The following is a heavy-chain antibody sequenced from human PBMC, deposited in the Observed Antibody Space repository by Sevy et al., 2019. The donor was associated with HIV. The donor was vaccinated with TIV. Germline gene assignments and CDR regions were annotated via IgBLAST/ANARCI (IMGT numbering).Heavy chain of an antibody. J-gene: IGHJ5*02. CDR3: VKPGIGDTTSLTWFDP. CDR2: ISSNGGST. D-gene: IGHD6-13*01. CDR1: GFTFSSYA. V-gene: IGHV3-64D*06. Sequence: GGSLRLSCSASGFTFSSYAMHWVRQAPGKGLEYVSAISSNGGSTYYADSVKGRFTISRDNSKNTLYLQMSSLRAEDTAVYYCVKPGIGDTTSLTWFDPWGQGTLVTVSS.